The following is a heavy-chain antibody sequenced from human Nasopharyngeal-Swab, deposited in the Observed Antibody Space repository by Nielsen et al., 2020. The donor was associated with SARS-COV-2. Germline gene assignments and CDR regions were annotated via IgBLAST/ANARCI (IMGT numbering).Heavy chain of an antibody. CDR3: ARGDMLYYGSGTY. D-gene: IGHD3-10*01. CDR2: IYFGGSA. V-gene: IGHV4-30-4*01. CDR1: GGSISSSDYY. Sequence: SETLSLTCTVSGGSISSSDYYWSWNRQTPGKGLEWIGYIYFGGSANYNASLKSRVTISEDTSKNQFSLKLTSVTAADTAVYYCARGDMLYYGSGTYWGQGTLVTVSS. J-gene: IGHJ4*02.